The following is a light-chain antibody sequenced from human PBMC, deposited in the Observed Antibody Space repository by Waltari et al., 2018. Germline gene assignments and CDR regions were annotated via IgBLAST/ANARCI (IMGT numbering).Light chain of an antibody. CDR3: NSYTSSNTVI. CDR2: DVT. CDR1: SSDGGGDDY. J-gene: IGLJ2*01. V-gene: IGLV2-14*03. Sequence: QSALTQPASVSGSPGQSTTISCTGTSSDGGGDDYVSGYQQHPGKAPKLLIYDVTNRPSGVSNRFSGSKSGYTASLTISGLQAEDEADYYCNSYTSSNTVIFGGGTKLTVL.